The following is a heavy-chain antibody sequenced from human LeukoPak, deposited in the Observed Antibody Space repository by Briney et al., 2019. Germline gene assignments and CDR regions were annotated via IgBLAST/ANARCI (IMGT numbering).Heavy chain of an antibody. CDR3: AREGYYDSSGYFH. J-gene: IGHJ4*01. CDR2: IYYSGST. D-gene: IGHD3-22*01. Sequence: SETLSLTCTVSGGSISSGDYYRSWIRQPPGKGLEWIGYIYYSGSTYYNPSLKSRVTISVDTSKNQFSLKLSSVTAADTAVYYCAREGYYDSSGYFHWGQGTLVTVSS. CDR1: GGSISSGDYY. V-gene: IGHV4-30-4*01.